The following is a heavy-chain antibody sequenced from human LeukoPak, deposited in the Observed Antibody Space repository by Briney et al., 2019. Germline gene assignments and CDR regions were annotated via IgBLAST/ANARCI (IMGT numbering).Heavy chain of an antibody. CDR3: AKYRHGAYGSFFDY. CDR1: GFTFSDYG. D-gene: IGHD4-17*01. CDR2: IRYDGGDE. Sequence: GGSLRLSCAAAGFTFSDYGMHWVRQAPGKGLEWVAFIRYDGGDEKYADSVKGRFTVSRDNSKNALYLQMNSLRVEDTAVYYCAKYRHGAYGSFFDYWGQGTLVTVSS. J-gene: IGHJ4*02. V-gene: IGHV3-30*02.